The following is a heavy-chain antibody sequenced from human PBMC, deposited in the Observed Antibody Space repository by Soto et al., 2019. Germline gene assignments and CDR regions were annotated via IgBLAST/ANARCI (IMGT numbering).Heavy chain of an antibody. J-gene: IGHJ4*02. D-gene: IGHD6-19*01. CDR1: GFIFSNHW. CDR3: AGASGWLGDK. V-gene: IGHV3-7*04. Sequence: EVYLVESGGDLVQPGGSLRLSCAASGFIFSNHWMNWVRQAPGKGLEWVANIKQDGSETKYVDSVKGRFTISRDNAKNALYLQMNGLRVDDTAVYYCAGASGWLGDKWGQGTLVNVSP. CDR2: IKQDGSET.